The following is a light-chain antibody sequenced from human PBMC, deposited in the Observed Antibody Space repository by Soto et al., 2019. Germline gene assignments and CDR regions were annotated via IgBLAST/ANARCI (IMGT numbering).Light chain of an antibody. V-gene: IGKV3-15*01. Sequence: EIVMTQSPATLSVSPGERATLSCRASQSVSSKLAWYQQKPGQAPRLLIYDASTRATGIPARFSGSGSGTEFTLTIGSLQSEDFAVYYCQQHNNWPPLTFGGGTKVEI. CDR1: QSVSSK. CDR2: DAS. J-gene: IGKJ4*01. CDR3: QQHNNWPPLT.